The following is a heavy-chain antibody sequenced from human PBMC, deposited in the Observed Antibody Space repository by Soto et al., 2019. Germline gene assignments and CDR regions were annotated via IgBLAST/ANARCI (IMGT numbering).Heavy chain of an antibody. J-gene: IGHJ1*01. CDR2: ISGSGGST. V-gene: IGHV3-23*01. Sequence: GGSLRLSCAASGFTFSSYPMSWVRQAPGKGLEWVSAISGSGGSTYYADSVKGRFTISRDNSKNTLYLQMNSLRAEDTAVYYCAKGYCSGGSCYLRYFQHWGQGTLVTVSS. D-gene: IGHD2-15*01. CDR1: GFTFSSYP. CDR3: AKGYCSGGSCYLRYFQH.